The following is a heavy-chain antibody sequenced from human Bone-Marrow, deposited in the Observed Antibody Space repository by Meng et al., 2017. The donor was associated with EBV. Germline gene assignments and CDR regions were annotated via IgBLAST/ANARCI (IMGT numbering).Heavy chain of an antibody. V-gene: IGHV3-21*01. CDR2: ISSSSSYI. D-gene: IGHD6-19*01. CDR3: ARDPPYPGSSGWWDWFDS. CDR1: GFTFSSYS. Sequence: EVQLVESGGXLVKPGXSLRLSCAAPGFTFSSYSMNWVRQAPGKGLEWVSSISSSSSYIYYADSVKGRFTISRDNAKNSLYLQMNSLGAEDTAVYYCARDPPYPGSSGWWDWFDSWGQGTLVTVAS. J-gene: IGHJ5*01.